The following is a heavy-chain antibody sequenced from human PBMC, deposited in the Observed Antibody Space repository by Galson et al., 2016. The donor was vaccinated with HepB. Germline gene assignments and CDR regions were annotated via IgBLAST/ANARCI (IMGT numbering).Heavy chain of an antibody. Sequence: SLRLSCAASGFTVSGNYMSWVHQAPGKGLEWVSLIYSGGSTYYADSVKGRFTISRDNSKNTVYLQMNTLRAEDTAVYYCARRWKEMATITDAFDIWGQGTMVTVSS. CDR1: GFTVSGNY. D-gene: IGHD5-24*01. J-gene: IGHJ3*02. CDR2: IYSGGST. V-gene: IGHV3-53*01. CDR3: ARRWKEMATITDAFDI.